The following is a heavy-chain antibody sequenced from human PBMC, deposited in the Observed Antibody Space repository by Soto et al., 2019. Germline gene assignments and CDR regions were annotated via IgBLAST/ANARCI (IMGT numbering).Heavy chain of an antibody. V-gene: IGHV1-8*01. Sequence: QVQLVQSGAEVKKPGASLKVSCKASGYTFTSYDINWVRQATGQGLEWMGWMNPNSGNTGYAQKLQGGVTMTRNTSISTAYMEISSLRYEDTAVYYCARAGRTYNYDSSGYYDWFDPWGQGTLVTVSS. D-gene: IGHD3-22*01. CDR2: MNPNSGNT. CDR1: GYTFTSYD. CDR3: ARAGRTYNYDSSGYYDWFDP. J-gene: IGHJ5*02.